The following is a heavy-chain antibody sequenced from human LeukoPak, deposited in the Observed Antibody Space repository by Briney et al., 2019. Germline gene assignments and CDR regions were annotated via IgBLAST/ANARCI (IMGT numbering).Heavy chain of an antibody. CDR2: IRSKRFGGAT. CDR1: GFTFGDYA. Sequence: GGSLRLSCIASGFTFGDYAMSWVGQAPGKGLEWVGFIRSKRFGGATEYAASVKGRFTISRDDSKSVAYLHLNSLKTEDTAVYFCTRDILSGWYYFDFWGQGTLVTVSS. V-gene: IGHV3-49*04. J-gene: IGHJ4*02. D-gene: IGHD6-19*01. CDR3: TRDILSGWYYFDF.